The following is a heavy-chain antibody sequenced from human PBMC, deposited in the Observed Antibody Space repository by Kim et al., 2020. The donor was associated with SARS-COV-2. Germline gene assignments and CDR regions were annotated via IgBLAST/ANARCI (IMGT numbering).Heavy chain of an antibody. V-gene: IGHV1-46*01. CDR1: GYTFTSYY. CDR3: AKTSGCSGGSCRGSRLDY. D-gene: IGHD2-15*01. J-gene: IGHJ4*02. Sequence: ASVKVFCKASGYTFTSYYMHWVRQAPGQGPEWLGIINPSGGSTSYAQKFQGRVTLTRDTSTSTVYMELSSLTSEDTAIYYCAKTSGCSGGSCRGSRLDYWGQGTLVTVSS. CDR2: INPSGGST.